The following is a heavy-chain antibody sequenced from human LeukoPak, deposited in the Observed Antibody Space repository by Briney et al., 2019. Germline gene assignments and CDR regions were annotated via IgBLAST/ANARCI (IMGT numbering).Heavy chain of an antibody. Sequence: GGSLRLSCAASGFTFSTYGIHWVRQAPGKGLEWVAVVSSDGSNKYYADSVKGRFTISRDTSKNMVYLQMKSLGAEDTAVYYCARGYSSSWLGYFDYWGQGTLVAVSS. V-gene: IGHV3-30*03. D-gene: IGHD6-13*01. J-gene: IGHJ4*02. CDR2: VSSDGSNK. CDR1: GFTFSTYG. CDR3: ARGYSSSWLGYFDY.